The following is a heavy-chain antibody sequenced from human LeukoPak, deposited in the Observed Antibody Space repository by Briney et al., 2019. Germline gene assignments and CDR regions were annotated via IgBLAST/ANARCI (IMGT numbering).Heavy chain of an antibody. V-gene: IGHV4-59*01. CDR3: ARDLYYYDSSGYYYYYYGMDV. D-gene: IGHD3-22*01. CDR1: GGSISSYY. CDR2: IYYSGST. J-gene: IGHJ6*02. Sequence: SETLSLTCTVSGGSISSYYWSWIRQPPGKGLEWIGYIYYSGSTNYNPSLKSRVTISVDTPKNQFSLKLSSVTAADTAVYCCARDLYYYDSSGYYYYYYGMDVWGQGTTVTVSS.